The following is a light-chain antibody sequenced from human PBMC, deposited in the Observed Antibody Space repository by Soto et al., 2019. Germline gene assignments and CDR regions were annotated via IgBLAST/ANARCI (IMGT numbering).Light chain of an antibody. CDR3: CSYAGSSTWV. J-gene: IGLJ1*01. V-gene: IGLV2-23*01. Sequence: QSVLTQTASVSGSPGQSITISCTGTSSDVGSYNLVSWYQQHPVKAPKLIIYEGSKRPSGVSNRFSGSKSGNTASLTISGLQAEDEADYYCCSYAGSSTWVFGTGTKVTVL. CDR2: EGS. CDR1: SSDVGSYNL.